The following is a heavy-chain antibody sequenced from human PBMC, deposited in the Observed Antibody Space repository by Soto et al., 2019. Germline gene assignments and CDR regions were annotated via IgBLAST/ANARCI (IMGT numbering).Heavy chain of an antibody. CDR1: GVSISSGNW. J-gene: IGHJ4*02. CDR2: IFHDGTA. D-gene: IGHD3-10*01. Sequence: SETLSLTCTVSGVSISSGNWWTWVRQTPQRGLEYIGEIFHDGTANYYPSFERRVAISVDTSKNQFSLTLPSVTAADTAIYFCARLVYDTRLNYMYFDFWGQGALVTVSS. V-gene: IGHV4-4*02. CDR3: ARLVYDTRLNYMYFDF.